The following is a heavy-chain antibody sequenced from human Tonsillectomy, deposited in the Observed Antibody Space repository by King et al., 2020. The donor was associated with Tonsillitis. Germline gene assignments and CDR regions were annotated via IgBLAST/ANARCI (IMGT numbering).Heavy chain of an antibody. J-gene: IGHJ6*03. CDR3: ARVLGYYPYYMDL. CDR1: GFTVSSNY. CDR2: IYSGGTT. D-gene: IGHD3-10*01. Sequence: EVQLVESGGGLVQPGGSLRLSCAASGFTVSSNYMSWVRQAPGKGLEWVSVIYSGGTTYYADSVNGRFTISRHNSKNTLSLQMNSLRAEDTAVYYCARVLGYYPYYMDLWGKGTTVTVSS. V-gene: IGHV3-53*04.